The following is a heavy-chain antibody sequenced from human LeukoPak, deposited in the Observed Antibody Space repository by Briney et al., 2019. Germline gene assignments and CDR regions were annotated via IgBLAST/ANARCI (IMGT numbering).Heavy chain of an antibody. Sequence: ASVKVSCKASGYTFTSYGISWVRQAPGQGLEGMGWISAYNGNTNYAQKLQGRVTMTTDTSASTAYMELSSLRSEDMAVYYCARGIAAEVFDYWGKGTLVTVSS. J-gene: IGHJ4*02. D-gene: IGHD6-13*01. CDR2: ISAYNGNT. V-gene: IGHV1-18*03. CDR1: GYTFTSYG. CDR3: ARGIAAEVFDY.